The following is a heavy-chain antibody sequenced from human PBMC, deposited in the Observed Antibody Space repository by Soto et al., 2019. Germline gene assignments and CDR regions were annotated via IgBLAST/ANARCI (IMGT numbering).Heavy chain of an antibody. Sequence: QLQLQESGPGLVKPSETLSLTCTVSGGSISSTSYYWGWIRQPPGKGLEWIGTIHYSGGTYYNPSLKSRVTISVDTSKNQFSLKVSSVTAADTAVYYCARHFNSGTYEDYYYYGMDVWGQGTTVTVSS. J-gene: IGHJ6*02. CDR2: IHYSGGT. V-gene: IGHV4-39*01. CDR3: ARHFNSGTYEDYYYYGMDV. CDR1: GGSISSTSYY. D-gene: IGHD3-10*01.